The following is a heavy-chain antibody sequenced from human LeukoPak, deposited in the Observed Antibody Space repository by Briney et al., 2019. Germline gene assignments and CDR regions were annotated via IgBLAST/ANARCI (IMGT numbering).Heavy chain of an antibody. J-gene: IGHJ4*02. CDR2: ISSISGRRSNI. CDR1: GFTSTSYT. Sequence: GGSLRLSCAASGFTSTSYTMNWVRQAPGKGLEWVSSISSISGRRSNIYYADSVKGRFTISRDNAKNSLYLQMNSLRAEDTAVYYCAREGDSRSHYTFDYWGLGALVTVS. D-gene: IGHD3-10*01. V-gene: IGHV3-21*01. CDR3: AREGDSRSHYTFDY.